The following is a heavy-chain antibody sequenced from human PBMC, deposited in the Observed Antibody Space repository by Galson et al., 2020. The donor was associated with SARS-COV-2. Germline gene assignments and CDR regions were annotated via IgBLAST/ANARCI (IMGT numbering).Heavy chain of an antibody. J-gene: IGHJ4*02. CDR3: ARETDDYSSSWYDY. CDR1: GFTFSGQA. Sequence: GESLKISCVASGFTFSGQAMHWVRQAPGKGLEWVGIISYDGTTRYNGDSLKGRFTISRDNSKNTLFLQMNNLRPEDTATYYCARETDDYSSSWYDYWGQGTRVTVSS. D-gene: IGHD6-13*01. CDR2: ISYDGTTR. V-gene: IGHV3-30*01.